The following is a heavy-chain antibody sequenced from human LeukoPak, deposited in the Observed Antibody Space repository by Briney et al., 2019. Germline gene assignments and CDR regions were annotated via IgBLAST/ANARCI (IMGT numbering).Heavy chain of an antibody. J-gene: IGHJ3*02. D-gene: IGHD3-22*01. V-gene: IGHV5-51*01. CDR1: GYSFTSYW. Sequence: GESLKISCKGSGYSFTSYWIGWVRQMPGKGLEWMGIIYPGDSDTRYSPSFQGQVTISADKSISTAYLQWSSLKASDTAMYYCARRRVSYYDSSGYYDAFDIWGQGTMVTVSS. CDR3: ARRRVSYYDSSGYYDAFDI. CDR2: IYPGDSDT.